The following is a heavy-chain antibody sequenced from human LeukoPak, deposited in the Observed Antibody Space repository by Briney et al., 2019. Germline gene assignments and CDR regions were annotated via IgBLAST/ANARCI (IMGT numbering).Heavy chain of an antibody. CDR1: GYTFTSYY. CDR2: INPSGCST. J-gene: IGHJ6*02. D-gene: IGHD1-26*01. Sequence: ASVKVSCKASGYTFTSYYMHWVRQAPGQGLEWMGIINPSGCSTSYAQKLQGRVTMTRDTSTSTVYMELSSLRSEDTAVYYCARDPVGATLYYYYGMDVWGQGTTVTVSS. CDR3: ARDPVGATLYYYYGMDV. V-gene: IGHV1-46*01.